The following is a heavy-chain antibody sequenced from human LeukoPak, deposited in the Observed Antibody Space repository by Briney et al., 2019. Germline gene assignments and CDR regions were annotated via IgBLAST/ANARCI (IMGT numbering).Heavy chain of an antibody. CDR1: GFTFSSYA. CDR3: ATEQWLVFGY. D-gene: IGHD6-19*01. V-gene: IGHV3-30-3*01. Sequence: GGSLSLSCAASGFTFSSYATHWVRQAPGKGLEWVAVISYDGSNKYYADSVKGRFTISRDNSKNTLYLQMNSLRAEDTAVYYCATEQWLVFGYWGQGTLVTVSS. J-gene: IGHJ4*02. CDR2: ISYDGSNK.